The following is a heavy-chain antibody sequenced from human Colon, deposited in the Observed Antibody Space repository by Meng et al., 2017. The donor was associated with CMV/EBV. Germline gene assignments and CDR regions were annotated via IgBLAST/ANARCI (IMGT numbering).Heavy chain of an antibody. Sequence: LSLTCAVYGGSFSGYYWSWIRQPPGKGLEWVASISPSGEFTYYGDSVKGRFTVSRDNTKNLLYLEMNSLTADDTAVYFCARDFKVGRPWGQGTLVTVSS. J-gene: IGHJ5*02. CDR2: ISPSGEFT. CDR3: ARDFKVGRP. D-gene: IGHD1-26*01. V-gene: IGHV3-11*05. CDR1: GGSFSGYY.